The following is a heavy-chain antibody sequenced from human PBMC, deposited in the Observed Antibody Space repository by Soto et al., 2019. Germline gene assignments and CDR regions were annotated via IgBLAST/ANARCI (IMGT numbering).Heavy chain of an antibody. CDR1: GYNFLNYG. CDR2: ISVYHGNT. J-gene: IGHJ4*02. D-gene: IGHD3-10*01. V-gene: IGHV1-18*04. Sequence: ASVKVSCKASGYNFLNYGMSWVRQAPGQGPEWMGWISVYHGNTIYAQNFQGRVTMTTDTSTSTAYMELTSLRSDDTGVYYCARDHGGATMALLYWGQGTLVTVSS. CDR3: ARDHGGATMALLY.